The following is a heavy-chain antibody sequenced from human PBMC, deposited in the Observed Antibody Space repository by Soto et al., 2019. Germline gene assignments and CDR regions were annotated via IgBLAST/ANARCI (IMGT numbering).Heavy chain of an antibody. Sequence: TLSLTCTVSGDSVRSGSNYWSWIRQPPGKGLHWIGYIFHTGSTNYNPSLKSRVTMSVDTSKNQFSLKLSSVTAADTAVYYCARVPSYHSSGYPHFDFWGQGALVTVSS. V-gene: IGHV4-61*01. D-gene: IGHD3-22*01. J-gene: IGHJ4*02. CDR3: ARVPSYHSSGYPHFDF. CDR1: GDSVRSGSNY. CDR2: IFHTGST.